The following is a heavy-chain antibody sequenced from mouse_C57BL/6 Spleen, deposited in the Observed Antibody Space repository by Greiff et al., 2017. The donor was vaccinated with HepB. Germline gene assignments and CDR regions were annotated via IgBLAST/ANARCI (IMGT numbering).Heavy chain of an antibody. Sequence: EVQLVESGGGLVKPGGSLKLSCAASGFTFSDYGMHWVRQAPEKGLEWVAYISSGSSTIYYADTVKGPFTISRDNAKNTLFLQMTSLRSEDTAMYYCARRAVYAMDYWGQGTSVTVSS. CDR3: ARRAVYAMDY. CDR1: GFTFSDYG. V-gene: IGHV5-17*01. CDR2: ISSGSSTI. J-gene: IGHJ4*01.